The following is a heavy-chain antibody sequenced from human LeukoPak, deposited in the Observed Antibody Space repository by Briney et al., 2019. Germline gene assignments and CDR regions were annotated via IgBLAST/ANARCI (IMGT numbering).Heavy chain of an antibody. CDR2: INHSGST. Sequence: PSETLSLTCAVYGGSFSGYYWSWIRQPPGKGLEWIGEINHSGSTNYNPSLKSRVTISVDTSKNQFSLKLSSVTAADTAVYYCARPRIAVAGGLDYWGQGTLVTVSS. D-gene: IGHD6-19*01. CDR1: GGSFSGYY. V-gene: IGHV4-34*01. CDR3: ARPRIAVAGGLDY. J-gene: IGHJ4*02.